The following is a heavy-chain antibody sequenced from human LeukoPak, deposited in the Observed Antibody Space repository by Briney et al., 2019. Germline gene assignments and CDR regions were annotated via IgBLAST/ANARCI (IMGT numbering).Heavy chain of an antibody. CDR3: ARVYIGNRWHFDY. J-gene: IGHJ4*02. CDR1: GFTFSTYW. V-gene: IGHV3-7*03. Sequence: PGGSLRLSCAASGFTFSTYWMSWVRQAPGKGLECVANIKRDGSEKYYVDSVKGRFTIFRDDAKSSLYLQMNSLRAEDTAVYFCARVYIGNRWHFDYWGQGTLVTVSS. D-gene: IGHD2-15*01. CDR2: IKRDGSEK.